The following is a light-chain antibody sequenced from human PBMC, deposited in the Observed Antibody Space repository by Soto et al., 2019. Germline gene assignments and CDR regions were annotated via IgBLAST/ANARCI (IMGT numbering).Light chain of an antibody. CDR2: EVS. CDR3: SSYTSGSTWV. Sequence: QSALTQPASVSGSPGQSITISCTGTSSDVGGYNYVSWYQQHPGKAPKLMIYEVSNRPSGVSNRFSGSKSGYTASLTISGLQSEDEADYYCSSYTSGSTWVFGGGTKLTV. J-gene: IGLJ3*02. V-gene: IGLV2-14*01. CDR1: SSDVGGYNY.